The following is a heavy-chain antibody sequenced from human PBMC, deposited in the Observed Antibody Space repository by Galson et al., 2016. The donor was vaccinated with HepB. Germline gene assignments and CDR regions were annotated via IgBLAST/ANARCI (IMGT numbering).Heavy chain of an antibody. V-gene: IGHV2-5*02. Sequence: ALVKPTQTLTLTCTFSGFSLSTSGVGVGWIRQPPGKALELLAFIYWDNDKRYSPSLKSRLTITKDTSTNQVVLTMTNMDPVDTATYYCAHTTVSKGFDYWGQGALVTVSS. D-gene: IGHD4-17*01. CDR2: IYWDNDK. J-gene: IGHJ4*02. CDR1: GFSLSTSGVG. CDR3: AHTTVSKGFDY.